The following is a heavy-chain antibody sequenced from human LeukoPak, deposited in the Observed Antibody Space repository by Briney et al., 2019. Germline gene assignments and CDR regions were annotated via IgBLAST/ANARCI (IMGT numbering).Heavy chain of an antibody. V-gene: IGHV1-18*01. CDR3: ARVLAAAGTDSLDY. Sequence: ASVKVSCKASGYTFTSYGISWVRQAPGQGLEWMGWISAYNGNTNYARKLQGRVTMTTDTSTSTAYMELRSLRSDDTAVYCCARVLAAAGTDSLDYWGQGTLVTVSS. J-gene: IGHJ4*02. CDR2: ISAYNGNT. CDR1: GYTFTSYG. D-gene: IGHD6-13*01.